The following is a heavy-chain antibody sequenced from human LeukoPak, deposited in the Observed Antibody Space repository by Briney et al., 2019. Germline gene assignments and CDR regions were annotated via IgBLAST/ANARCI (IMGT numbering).Heavy chain of an antibody. D-gene: IGHD6-19*01. CDR2: INPNSGGT. V-gene: IGHV1-2*02. Sequence: GASVKVSCKASGYTFTGYYMHWVRQAPGQGLEWMGWINPNSGGTNYAQKFQGRVTMTRDTSISTAYMELSSLRSDDTAVYYCARGAGPQYYYYYYMDVWGKGTTVTVSS. CDR1: GYTFTGYY. CDR3: ARGAGPQYYYYYYMDV. J-gene: IGHJ6*03.